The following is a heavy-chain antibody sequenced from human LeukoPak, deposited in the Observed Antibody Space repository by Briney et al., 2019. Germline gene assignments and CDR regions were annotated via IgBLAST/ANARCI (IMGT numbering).Heavy chain of an antibody. D-gene: IGHD2-15*01. CDR1: GDSVSSSSAT. J-gene: IGHJ2*01. CDR2: TYYKSKWYN. Sequence: PSQTLSLTCAISGDSVSSSSATWNWIRQSPSRGLEWLGRTYYKSKWYNDYAVSVKSRITTSPDTSRNQFSLQLNSATPEDTAVYCCARDPSGGLRWYFDLWGRGTLVTVSS. V-gene: IGHV6-1*01. CDR3: ARDPSGGLRWYFDL.